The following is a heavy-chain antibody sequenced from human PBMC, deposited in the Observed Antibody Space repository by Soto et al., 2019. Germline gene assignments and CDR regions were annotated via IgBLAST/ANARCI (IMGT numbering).Heavy chain of an antibody. CDR3: ARHRERYGGAFDI. Sequence: SETLSLTCPVSGVSISSSSYYWGWIREPPGKGLEWIGSIYYSGSTYYNPSLKSRVTISVDTSKNQFSLKLSSVTAADTAVYYCARHRERYGGAFDIWGQGTMVTVSS. CDR1: GVSISSSSYY. J-gene: IGHJ3*02. D-gene: IGHD4-17*01. CDR2: IYYSGST. V-gene: IGHV4-39*01.